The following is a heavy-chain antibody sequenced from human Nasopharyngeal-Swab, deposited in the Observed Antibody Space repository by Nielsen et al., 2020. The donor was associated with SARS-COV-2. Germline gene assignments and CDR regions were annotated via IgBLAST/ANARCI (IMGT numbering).Heavy chain of an antibody. CDR2: IWYDGSNK. V-gene: IGHV3-33*01. J-gene: IGHJ4*02. CDR3: ARGLTGYYVDY. D-gene: IGHD3-9*01. Sequence: VRQAPGKGLEWVAVIWYDGSNKYYADSVKGRFTISRDNAKNTLYLQMNSLRAEDTAVYYCARGLTGYYVDYWGQGTLVTVSS.